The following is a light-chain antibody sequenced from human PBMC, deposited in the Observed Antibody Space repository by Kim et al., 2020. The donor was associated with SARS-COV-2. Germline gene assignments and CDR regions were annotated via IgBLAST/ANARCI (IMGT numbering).Light chain of an antibody. Sequence: EIVLTQSPGTLSLSPGEIATLSCRPSQSVANNFLAWYQQRPAQAPRLLIYGVSIRAADTPDRFSGSGSGTDFTLTISRLQPEDFGVYYCQQFSNSLSFGGGTKV. CDR1: QSVANNF. CDR2: GVS. J-gene: IGKJ4*01. CDR3: QQFSNSLS. V-gene: IGKV3-20*01.